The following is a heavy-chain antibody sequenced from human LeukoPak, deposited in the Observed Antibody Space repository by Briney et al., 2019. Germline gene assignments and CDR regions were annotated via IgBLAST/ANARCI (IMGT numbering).Heavy chain of an antibody. J-gene: IGHJ4*02. Sequence: GGSLRLSCAASGFTFSSYEMNWVRQAPGKGLEWVSYISSSGSTIYYADSVKGRFTISRDNAKNSLYLQMNSLRAEDTAVYYCASSRGLQLPDYWGQGTLVTVSS. CDR2: ISSSGSTI. D-gene: IGHD5-24*01. CDR3: ASSRGLQLPDY. CDR1: GFTFSSYE. V-gene: IGHV3-48*03.